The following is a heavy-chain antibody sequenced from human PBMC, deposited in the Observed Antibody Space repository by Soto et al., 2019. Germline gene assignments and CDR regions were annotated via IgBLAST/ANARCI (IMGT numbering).Heavy chain of an antibody. CDR3: ARDKDRQQLGGNYYYIMDV. CDR1: GGTFRTSA. D-gene: IGHD3-3*02. CDR2: IMPVFPTP. J-gene: IGHJ6*01. Sequence: QVQLVQSGAEVKKPGSSVKVSCKTSGGTFRTSAISWVRQAPGQGLEWMGGIMPVFPTPDYAQKFQGRVTLTSDXXTSTAYMALSSLRSEDTAVYYCARDKDRQQLGGNYYYIMDVWGQGTTVTVSS. V-gene: IGHV1-69*05.